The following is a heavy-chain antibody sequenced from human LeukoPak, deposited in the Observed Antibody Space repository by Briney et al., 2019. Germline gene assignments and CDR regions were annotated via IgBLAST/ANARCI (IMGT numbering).Heavy chain of an antibody. CDR3: AKRESSSSWYNYFDY. Sequence: GGSLRLSCAASGFTFSNYAMSWVRQAPGKGLEWVSVISPSADSTSYADSVKGRFAISRDNSKNTLYLQMDSLRAEDTAVYYCAKRESSSSWYNYFDYWGQGTLVTVSS. J-gene: IGHJ4*02. CDR1: GFTFSNYA. D-gene: IGHD6-13*01. V-gene: IGHV3-23*01. CDR2: ISPSADST.